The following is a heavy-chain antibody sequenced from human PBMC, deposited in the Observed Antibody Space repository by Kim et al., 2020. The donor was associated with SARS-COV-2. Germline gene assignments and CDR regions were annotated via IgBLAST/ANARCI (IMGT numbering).Heavy chain of an antibody. Sequence: GGSLRLSCAASGFTFSDYYMSWIRQAPGKGLEWVSYISSSSSYTNYADSVKGRFTISRDNAKNSLYLQMNSLRAEDTAVYYCARDLYFGVPSGGVNYGMDVWGQGTTVTVSS. V-gene: IGHV3-11*05. CDR1: GFTFSDYY. D-gene: IGHD3-3*01. CDR2: ISSSSSYT. J-gene: IGHJ6*02. CDR3: ARDLYFGVPSGGVNYGMDV.